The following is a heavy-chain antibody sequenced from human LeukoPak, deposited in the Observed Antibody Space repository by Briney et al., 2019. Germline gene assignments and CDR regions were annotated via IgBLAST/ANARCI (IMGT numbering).Heavy chain of an antibody. CDR3: ARMEYSPYYFDF. CDR1: GFTFSNYW. CDR2: ISSSSGYI. V-gene: IGHV3-21*06. D-gene: IGHD5-18*01. J-gene: IGHJ4*02. Sequence: GGSLRLSCAASGFTFSNYWMTWVRQAPGKGLEWVSSISSSSGYIYYADSVKGRFTISRDNAKNSLFLQMSSLRAEDTAVYYCARMEYSPYYFDFWGRGTLVTVSA.